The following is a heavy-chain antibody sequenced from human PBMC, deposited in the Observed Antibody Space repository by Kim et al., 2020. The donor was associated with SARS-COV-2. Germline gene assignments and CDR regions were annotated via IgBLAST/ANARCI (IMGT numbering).Heavy chain of an antibody. V-gene: IGHV4-59*01. D-gene: IGHD3-3*01. CDR3: ARGPDYYDFWSGYYRGYMDV. CDR2: IYYSGST. CDR1: GGSISSYY. Sequence: SETLSHTCTVSGGSISSYYWSWIRQPPGKGLEWIGYIYYSGSTNYNPSLKSRVTISVDTSKNQFSLKLSSVTAADTAVYYCARGPDYYDFWSGYYRGYMDVWGKGTTVTVSS. J-gene: IGHJ6*03.